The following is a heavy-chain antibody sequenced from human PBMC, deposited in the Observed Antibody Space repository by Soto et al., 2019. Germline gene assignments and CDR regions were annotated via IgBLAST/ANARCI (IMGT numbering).Heavy chain of an antibody. D-gene: IGHD1-26*01. CDR3: ARGQGSYALDF. CDR2: ISAYNGNR. V-gene: IGHV1-18*01. Sequence: QVQLVQSGAEVKKPGASVKVSCKASRYTFTSSGIIWVRQAPVQGLEWMGWISAYNGNRHCAQKLQGRVTMTTGTATSTAYMELRSLRSDVTAVYYCARGQGSYALDFWGQGTLVTVSS. CDR1: RYTFTSSG. J-gene: IGHJ4*02.